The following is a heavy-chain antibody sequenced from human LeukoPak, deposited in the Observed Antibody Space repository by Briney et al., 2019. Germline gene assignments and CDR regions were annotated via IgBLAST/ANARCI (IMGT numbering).Heavy chain of an antibody. D-gene: IGHD5-18*01. J-gene: IGHJ4*02. CDR2: ISSSSSTI. CDR1: GFTFSDDF. V-gene: IGHV3-48*04. CDR3: ARDVGSSYGVFGY. Sequence: GGSLRLSCAASGFTFSDDFMNWVRHAPGKGLEWVSYISSSSSTIYYADSVRGRFTISRDNAKNSLYLQMNSLRGGDTAVYYCARDVGSSYGVFGYWGQGTLVTVSS.